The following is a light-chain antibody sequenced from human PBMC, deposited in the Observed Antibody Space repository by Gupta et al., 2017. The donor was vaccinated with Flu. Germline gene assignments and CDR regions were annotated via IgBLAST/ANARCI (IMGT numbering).Light chain of an antibody. CDR1: SSAIGGYDY. CDR3: PSETNANTVVV. CDR2: EVS. J-gene: IGLJ2*01. Sequence: ISSTATSSAIGGYDYVSWYQHHPGQAPNLLLFEVSRRPAGTADRFSGSKSATTAALTIPGLRAEDAAFYYWPSETNANTVVVFGGGTKVTVL. V-gene: IGLV2-14*01.